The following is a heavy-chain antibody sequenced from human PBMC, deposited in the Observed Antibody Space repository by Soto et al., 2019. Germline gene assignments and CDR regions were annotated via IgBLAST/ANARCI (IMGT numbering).Heavy chain of an antibody. Sequence: EVQLVESGGGLVQPGGSLRLSCAASGFTFSDHYMDCVRQAPGKGLEWVGRTRNKANSYTTEYAASVKGRFTISRDDSKNSLYLQMNSLKTEDTAVYYCARVGSGSSLGDWGQGTLVTVSS. CDR2: TRNKANSYTT. V-gene: IGHV3-72*01. J-gene: IGHJ4*02. D-gene: IGHD1-26*01. CDR1: GFTFSDHY. CDR3: ARVGSGSSLGD.